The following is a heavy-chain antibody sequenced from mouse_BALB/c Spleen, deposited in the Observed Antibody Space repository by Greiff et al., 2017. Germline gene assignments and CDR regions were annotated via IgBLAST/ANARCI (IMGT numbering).Heavy chain of an antibody. CDR1: GYTFTSYV. D-gene: IGHD2-10*02. CDR3: AREEYGNSAWFAY. CDR2: INPYNDGT. Sequence: EVKLMESGPELVKPGASVKMSCKASGYTFTSYVMHWVKQKPGQGLEWIGYINPYNDGTKYNEKFKGKATLTSDKSSSTAYMELSSLTSEDSAVYYCAREEYGNSAWFAYWGQGTLVTVSA. V-gene: IGHV1-14*01. J-gene: IGHJ3*01.